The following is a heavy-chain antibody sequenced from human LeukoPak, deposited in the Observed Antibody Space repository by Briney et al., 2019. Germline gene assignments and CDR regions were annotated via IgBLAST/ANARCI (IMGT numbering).Heavy chain of an antibody. CDR1: GFTFSNYG. J-gene: IGHJ4*02. CDR3: AKDYYYDTSGFYDY. D-gene: IGHD3-22*01. V-gene: IGHV3-23*01. CDR2: ISGSGGST. Sequence: GGSLRLSCAASGFTFSNYGMSWVRQAPGKGLEWVSAISGSGGSTYYADSVKGRFTISRDNAKNSLYLQMNSLRAEDTALYYCAKDYYYDTSGFYDYWGQGTLVTVSS.